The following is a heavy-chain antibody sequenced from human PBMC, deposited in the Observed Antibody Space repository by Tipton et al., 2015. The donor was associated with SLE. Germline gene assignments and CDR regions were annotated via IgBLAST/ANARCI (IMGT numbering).Heavy chain of an antibody. J-gene: IGHJ4*02. Sequence: SLRLSCAASGFTFRDYRMNWVRQAPGKGLEWVSFIIESGGTTYYADSVRGRFTISRDNVKNSLFLQMYSLGAEDTAVYYCARDYDYWGQGTLVTV. CDR3: ARDYDY. CDR2: IIESGGTT. V-gene: IGHV3-48*03. CDR1: GFTFRDYR.